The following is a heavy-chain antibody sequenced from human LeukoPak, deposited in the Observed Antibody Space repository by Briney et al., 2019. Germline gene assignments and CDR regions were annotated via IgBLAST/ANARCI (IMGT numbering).Heavy chain of an antibody. V-gene: IGHV1-18*01. CDR2: ISASNRNT. CDR1: GYTFTSYG. J-gene: IGHJ6*02. Sequence: ASVKVSCKASGYTFTSYGINWVRQAPGQGREWMGWISASNRNTNNAHKLQARVTITTDTSTSTAYMELRSLRSDDTAVYYCARDLTTVVTLPLAYYYYGMDVWGQGTTVTVCS. D-gene: IGHD4-23*01. CDR3: ARDLTTVVTLPLAYYYYGMDV.